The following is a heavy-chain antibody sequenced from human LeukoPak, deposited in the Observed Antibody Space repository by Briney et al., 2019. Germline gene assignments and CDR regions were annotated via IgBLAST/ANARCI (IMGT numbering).Heavy chain of an antibody. CDR3: ARGSSSWYGGWFDP. D-gene: IGHD6-13*01. J-gene: IGHJ5*02. CDR1: GFTFSSYA. V-gene: IGHV3-23*01. CDR2: ISGSGGST. Sequence: PGGSLRLSCAASGFTFSSYAMSWVRQAPGKGLEWVSVISGSGGSTYYADSVKGRFTISRDNSKNTLYLQMNSLRAEDTAVYYCARGSSSWYGGWFDPWGQGTLVTVSS.